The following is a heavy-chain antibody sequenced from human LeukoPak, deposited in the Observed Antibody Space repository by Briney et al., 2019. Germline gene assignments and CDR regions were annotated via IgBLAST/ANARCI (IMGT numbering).Heavy chain of an antibody. Sequence: GASVKVSCKASGYTFTSYGISWVRQAPGQGLEWMGIINPSGGSTSYAQKFQGRVTMTRDMSTSTDYMELSSLRSEDTAVYYCARDNSVGTNAWWFDPWGQGTLVTVSS. CDR2: INPSGGST. V-gene: IGHV1-46*01. CDR3: ARDNSVGTNAWWFDP. D-gene: IGHD4-23*01. J-gene: IGHJ5*02. CDR1: GYTFTSYG.